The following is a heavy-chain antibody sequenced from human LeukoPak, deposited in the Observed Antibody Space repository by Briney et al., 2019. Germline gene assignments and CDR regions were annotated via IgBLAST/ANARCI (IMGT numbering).Heavy chain of an antibody. D-gene: IGHD3-10*01. CDR3: ARSYYGSGNDY. CDR1: GYTLTSYY. J-gene: IGHJ4*02. Sequence: ASVKVSCKASGYTLTSYYMHWVRQAPGQGLEWMGWINPNSGGTNYAQKFQGRVTMTRDTSISTAYMELSRLRSDDTAVYYCARSYYGSGNDYWGQGTLVTVSS. V-gene: IGHV1-2*02. CDR2: INPNSGGT.